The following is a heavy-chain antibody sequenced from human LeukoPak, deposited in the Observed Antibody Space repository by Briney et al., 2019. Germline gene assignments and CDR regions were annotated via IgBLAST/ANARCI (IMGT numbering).Heavy chain of an antibody. D-gene: IGHD5-12*01. Sequence: TSETLSLTCTVSGGSISSYYWSWIRQPPGKGLEWIGYIYYSGSTNYNPSLKSRVTISVDTSKKQFSLKLSSVTAADTAMYYCARVSGYDWESFYDYWGQGTLVTVSS. J-gene: IGHJ4*02. V-gene: IGHV4-59*01. CDR1: GGSISSYY. CDR2: IYYSGST. CDR3: ARVSGYDWESFYDY.